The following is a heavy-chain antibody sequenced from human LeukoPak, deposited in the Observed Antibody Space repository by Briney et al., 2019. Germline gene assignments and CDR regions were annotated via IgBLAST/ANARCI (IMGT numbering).Heavy chain of an antibody. V-gene: IGHV3-66*01. D-gene: IGHD4-17*01. CDR2: IYSGGST. CDR1: GFTVSSNY. J-gene: IGHJ4*02. CDR3: AKGVATVTTLYYFDY. Sequence: GGSLRLSCAASGFTVSSNYMSWVRQAPGKGLEWVSVIYSGGSTYYADSVKGRFTISRDNSKNTLYLQMNSLRAEDTAVYYCAKGVATVTTLYYFDYWGQGTLVSVSS.